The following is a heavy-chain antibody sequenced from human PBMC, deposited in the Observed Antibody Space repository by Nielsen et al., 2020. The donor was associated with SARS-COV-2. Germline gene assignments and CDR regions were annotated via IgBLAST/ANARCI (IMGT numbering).Heavy chain of an antibody. CDR3: ARIQTPVTTITWWYFDL. CDR1: GFSLSTSGMC. Sequence: SGPTLVKPPQTLTLTCTFSGFSLSTSGMCVSWIRQPPGKALEWLARIDWDDDKYYNTSLKTRLTISKDTSKSQVVLTMTNMDPVDTATYYCARIQTPVTTITWWYFDLWGRGTPVAVSS. D-gene: IGHD4-17*01. J-gene: IGHJ2*01. CDR2: IDWDDDK. V-gene: IGHV2-70*11.